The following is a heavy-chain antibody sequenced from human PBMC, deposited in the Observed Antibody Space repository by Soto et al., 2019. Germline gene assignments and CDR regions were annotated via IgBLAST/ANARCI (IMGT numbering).Heavy chain of an antibody. J-gene: IGHJ5*02. Sequence: PGGSLRLSCAASGFTFSSYEMNWVRQAPGKGLEWVSYISSSGSTIYYADSVKGRFTISRDNAKNSLYLQMNSLRAEDTAVYYCARVAYYGSGSQEYNWFDPWGQGTLVTVSS. D-gene: IGHD3-10*01. CDR3: ARVAYYGSGSQEYNWFDP. CDR2: ISSSGSTI. CDR1: GFTFSSYE. V-gene: IGHV3-48*03.